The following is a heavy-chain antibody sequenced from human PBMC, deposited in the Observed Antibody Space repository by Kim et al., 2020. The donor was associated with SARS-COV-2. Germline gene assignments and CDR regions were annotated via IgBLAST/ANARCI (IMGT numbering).Heavy chain of an antibody. V-gene: IGHV3-66*01. CDR3: ARGRFGYLFDN. D-gene: IGHD5-18*01. J-gene: IGHJ4*02. CDR2: ST. Sequence: STYFADSVKGRFTIYRDNSKNTLYLQMSSLRAEDTAVYYCARGRFGYLFDNWGQGTLVTVSS.